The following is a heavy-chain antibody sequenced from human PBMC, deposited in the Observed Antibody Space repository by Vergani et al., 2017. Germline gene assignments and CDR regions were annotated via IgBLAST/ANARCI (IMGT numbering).Heavy chain of an antibody. D-gene: IGHD2-15*01. Sequence: EVQLVQSGAEVKKPGESLKISCKGSGYSFTSYWIGWVRQMPGKGLEWMGIIYPGDSDTRYSPSFQGQVTISADKSISPAYLQWSSLKASDTAMYYCGRQRGWGLVVVAATPWYYYYGMDVWGQGTTVTVSS. CDR1: GYSFTSYW. J-gene: IGHJ6*02. CDR2: IYPGDSDT. CDR3: GRQRGWGLVVVAATPWYYYYGMDV. V-gene: IGHV5-51*01.